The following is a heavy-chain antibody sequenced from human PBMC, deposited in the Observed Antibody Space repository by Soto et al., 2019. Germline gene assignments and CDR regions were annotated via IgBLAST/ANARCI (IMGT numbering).Heavy chain of an antibody. D-gene: IGHD5-12*01. Sequence: GKGLEWVAVISYDGSNKYYADSVKGRFTISRDNSKNTLYLQMNSLRAEDTAVYYCAREERGYSGYEYGMDVWGQGTTVTVSS. J-gene: IGHJ6*02. CDR3: AREERGYSGYEYGMDV. V-gene: IGHV3-30-3*01. CDR2: ISYDGSNK.